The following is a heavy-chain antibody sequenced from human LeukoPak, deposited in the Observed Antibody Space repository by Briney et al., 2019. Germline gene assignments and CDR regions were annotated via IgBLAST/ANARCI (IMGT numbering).Heavy chain of an antibody. CDR1: GGSISCYY. V-gene: IGHV4-4*07. J-gene: IGHJ5*02. CDR2: IYPSGST. Sequence: SETLSLTCTVSGGSISCYYWSWIRQPAGKGLEWIGRIYPSGSTNYNPSLKSRVTMSVDKSKNQFSLQLSSVTAADTAVYYCARGGYSASGSYYHWGQGTLVTVPS. CDR3: ARGGYSASGSYYH. D-gene: IGHD3-10*01.